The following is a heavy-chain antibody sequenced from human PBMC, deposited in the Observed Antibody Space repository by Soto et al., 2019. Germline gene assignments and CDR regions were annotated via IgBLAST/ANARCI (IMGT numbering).Heavy chain of an antibody. D-gene: IGHD5-12*01. J-gene: IGHJ4*02. V-gene: IGHV4-39*01. CDR1: GDSISSSSHY. CDR2: IYSRLST. Sequence: QLQLQESGPGLVKPSETLSLTCIVAGDSISSSSHYWGWIRQPPGKGLEWVASIYSRLSTYYNPSLKSRVTISLDTPKNQISLKLSSVTAADTAVYFCASFTVATMIFDYWGRGTLVTVSS. CDR3: ASFTVATMIFDY.